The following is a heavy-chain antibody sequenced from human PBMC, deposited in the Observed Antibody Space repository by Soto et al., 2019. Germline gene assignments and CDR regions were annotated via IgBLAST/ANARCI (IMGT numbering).Heavy chain of an antibody. Sequence: EVQLLESGGGLVQPGGSLRLSCAASGFTFSSYAMSWVRQAPGKGLEWVSAISSSSSYIYYADSVKGRFTISRDNAKNSLYLQMNSLRAEDTAVYYCARASTYYYDSSGKYWYFDLWGRGTLVTVSS. CDR2: ISSSSSYI. V-gene: IGHV3-21*01. J-gene: IGHJ2*01. CDR1: GFTFSSYA. D-gene: IGHD3-22*01. CDR3: ARASTYYYDSSGKYWYFDL.